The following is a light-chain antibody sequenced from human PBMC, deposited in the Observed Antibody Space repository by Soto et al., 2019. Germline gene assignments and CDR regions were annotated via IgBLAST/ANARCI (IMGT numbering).Light chain of an antibody. CDR2: DVS. Sequence: QSVLTQPASVSGSPGQSITMSGTGTSSDVGGYNFVSWYQQLPGKAPKLMIYDVSDRPSGVSNRFSGSKSGNTASLTISGLQAEDEADYYFSSYTSSSTVVFGGGTKLTVL. CDR3: SSYTSSSTVV. CDR1: SSDVGGYNF. J-gene: IGLJ2*01. V-gene: IGLV2-14*01.